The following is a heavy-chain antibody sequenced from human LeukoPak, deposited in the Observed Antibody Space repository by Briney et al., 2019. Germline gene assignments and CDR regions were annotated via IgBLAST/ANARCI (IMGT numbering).Heavy chain of an antibody. CDR1: GGSIGSYY. J-gene: IGHJ1*01. D-gene: IGHD1-1*01. Sequence: SETLSLTCTVSGGSIGSYYWSWIRQPPGKGLEWIGYIYYSGSTNYNPSLKSRVTISVDTSKNQFSLKLSSVTAADTAVYYCASQLEGYFQHWGQGTLVTASS. CDR2: IYYSGST. CDR3: ASQLEGYFQH. V-gene: IGHV4-59*08.